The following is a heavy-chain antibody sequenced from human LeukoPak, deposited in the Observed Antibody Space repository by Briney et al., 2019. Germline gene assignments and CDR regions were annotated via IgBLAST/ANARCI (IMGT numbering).Heavy chain of an antibody. D-gene: IGHD4-17*01. CDR3: AKDLAATVTSI. V-gene: IGHV3-23*01. CDR1: GFTFSSYA. Sequence: PGGSLRLPCAASGFTFSSYAMSWVRQAPGKGLEWVPAISGSGGSTYYADSVKGRFTISRDNSKNTLYLQMNSLRAEDTAVYYCAKDLAATVTSIWGQGTLVTVSS. CDR2: ISGSGGST. J-gene: IGHJ4*02.